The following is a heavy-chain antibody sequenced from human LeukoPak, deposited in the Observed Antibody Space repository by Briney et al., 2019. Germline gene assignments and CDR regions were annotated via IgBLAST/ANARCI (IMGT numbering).Heavy chain of an antibody. D-gene: IGHD6-19*01. Sequence: SETLSLTCAVSGSSISNSNWWSWVRQPPGKGLEWIGEIYHSGSTNYNPSLKSRVTISVYKSKNQFSLKLSSVTAADTAVYYCARRRSSGWSYQFDYWGQGTLVTVSS. CDR1: GSSISNSNW. CDR2: IYHSGST. V-gene: IGHV4-4*02. CDR3: ARRRSSGWSYQFDY. J-gene: IGHJ4*02.